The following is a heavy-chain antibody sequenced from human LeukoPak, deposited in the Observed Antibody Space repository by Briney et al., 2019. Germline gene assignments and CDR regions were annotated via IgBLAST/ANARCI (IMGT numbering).Heavy chain of an antibody. CDR2: MNQDGSEK. CDR3: TREDYGDYARVYYTFMDV. D-gene: IGHD4-17*01. CDR1: GFTFSNYW. J-gene: IGHJ6*03. V-gene: IGHV3-7*01. Sequence: GGSLRLSCAASGFTFSNYWMSWVRQAPGKGLEWVANMNQDGSEKYYVDSVKGRFIISRDNAKNSVYLQMNSLRVEDTAVYYCTREDYGDYARVYYTFMDVWGKGTTVTVSS.